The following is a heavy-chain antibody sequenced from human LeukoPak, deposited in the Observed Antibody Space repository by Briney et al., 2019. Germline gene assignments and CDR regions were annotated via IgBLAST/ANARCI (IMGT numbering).Heavy chain of an antibody. CDR2: INSDGSST. J-gene: IGHJ5*02. D-gene: IGHD6-13*01. CDR3: AREGTGYSSSWYVRSRSWFDP. Sequence: GGSLRLSCAASGFTFSNYWMHWVRQAPGKGLVWVSRINSDGSSTSYADSVKGRFTISRDNAKNTLYLQMNSLRAEDTAVYYCAREGTGYSSSWYVRSRSWFDPWGQGTLVTVSS. CDR1: GFTFSNYW. V-gene: IGHV3-74*01.